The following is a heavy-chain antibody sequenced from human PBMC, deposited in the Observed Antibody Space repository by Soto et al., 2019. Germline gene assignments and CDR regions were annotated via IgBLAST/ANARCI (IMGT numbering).Heavy chain of an antibody. V-gene: IGHV3-9*01. CDR1: GFTFDDYA. CDR2: ISWNSGSI. Sequence: PGGSLRLSCAASGFTFDDYAMHWVRQAPGKGLEWVSGISWNSGSIGYADSVKGRFTISRDNAKNSLYLQMNSLRAEDTALYYCAKVLGRSSSRGLDAFDIWGQGTLVTVSS. CDR3: AKVLGRSSSRGLDAFDI. J-gene: IGHJ3*02. D-gene: IGHD6-13*01.